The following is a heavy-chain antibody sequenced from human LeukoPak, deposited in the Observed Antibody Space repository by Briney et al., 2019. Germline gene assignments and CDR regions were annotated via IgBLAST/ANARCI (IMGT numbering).Heavy chain of an antibody. CDR1: GFTFSDYN. Sequence: PGGSLRLSCAASGFTFSDYNMRWIRQAPGKGLEWVSSISRSGSTKYYADSVKGRFTISRDNAKNSLFLQMNSLRAEDTAVYYCARGHRFGEFPFDYWGQGTLVTVSS. D-gene: IGHD3-10*01. V-gene: IGHV3-11*01. CDR3: ARGHRFGEFPFDY. CDR2: ISRSGSTK. J-gene: IGHJ4*02.